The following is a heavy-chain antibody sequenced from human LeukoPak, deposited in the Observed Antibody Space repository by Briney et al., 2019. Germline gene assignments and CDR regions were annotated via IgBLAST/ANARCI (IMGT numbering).Heavy chain of an antibody. D-gene: IGHD3-22*01. V-gene: IGHV1-8*01. CDR1: GYTFTSND. Sequence: ASVKVSCKASGYTFTSNDINWVRQATGQGLEWMGWMNPNSGNTGYAQKFQGRVTMTRNTSISTAYMELSSLRSEDAAVYYCARTGMTYYYDSSGYYYDYWGQGTLVTVSS. J-gene: IGHJ4*02. CDR2: MNPNSGNT. CDR3: ARTGMTYYYDSSGYYYDY.